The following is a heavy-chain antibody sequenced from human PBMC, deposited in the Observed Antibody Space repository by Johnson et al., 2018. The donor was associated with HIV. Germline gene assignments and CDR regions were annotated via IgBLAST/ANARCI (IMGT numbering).Heavy chain of an antibody. Sequence: QVQLVESGGGVVQPGTSLRLSCAASGFTFGIYGMHWVRQAPGKGLDWVAVISYDGSNNYYADSGKGRFTISRDNSKNTLYLQMNSLRAEDTAVYYCARDRVITFGGVIGRGAFDIWGQGTMVTVSS. D-gene: IGHD3-16*02. CDR1: GFTFGIYG. CDR3: ARDRVITFGGVIGRGAFDI. CDR2: ISYDGSNN. J-gene: IGHJ3*02. V-gene: IGHV3-30*03.